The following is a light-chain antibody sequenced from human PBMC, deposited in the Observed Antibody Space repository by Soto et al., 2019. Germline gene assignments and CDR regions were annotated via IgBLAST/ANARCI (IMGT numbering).Light chain of an antibody. J-gene: IGLJ2*01. CDR1: SSDVGAYNY. CDR3: SSYTSSNTVV. Sequence: QSVLTQPASVSGSPGQSITISCTGTSSDVGAYNYVSWYQQYPGKAPKLMIYDVSNRPSGLSNRFSGSKSGNTASLTISGLQAEDEADYYCSSYTSSNTVVFGGGTKVTVL. V-gene: IGLV2-14*01. CDR2: DVS.